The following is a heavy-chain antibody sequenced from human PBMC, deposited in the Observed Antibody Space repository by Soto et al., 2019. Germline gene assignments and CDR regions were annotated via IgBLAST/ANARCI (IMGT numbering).Heavy chain of an antibody. CDR1: GGTFSSYA. CDR2: IIPIFGTA. V-gene: IGHV1-69*06. D-gene: IGHD2-8*01. Sequence: SVKVSCKASGGTFSSYAISWVRQAPGQGLEWMGGIIPIFGTANYAQKFQGRVTITADKSTSTAYMELSSLRSEDTAVYYCAADATAWQQMVHSDYWGQGTLVTVSS. J-gene: IGHJ4*02. CDR3: AADATAWQQMVHSDY.